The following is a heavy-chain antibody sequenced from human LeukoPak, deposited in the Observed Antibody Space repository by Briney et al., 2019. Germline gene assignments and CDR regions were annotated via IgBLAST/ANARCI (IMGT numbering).Heavy chain of an antibody. J-gene: IGHJ4*02. CDR2: INTDGSST. CDR3: ATGYSGYDFDY. Sequence: GGSLRLSCAASGFTFSSYWMHWVRQAPGKGLVWVSRINTDGSSTSYADSVKGRFTVSRDNAKNTLYLQMNSLRAEDTAVYYCATGYSGYDFDYWGQGTLVTVPS. CDR1: GFTFSSYW. D-gene: IGHD5-12*01. V-gene: IGHV3-74*01.